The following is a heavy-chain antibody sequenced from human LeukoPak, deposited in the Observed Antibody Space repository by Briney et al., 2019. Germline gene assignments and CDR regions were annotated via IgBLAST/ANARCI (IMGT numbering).Heavy chain of an antibody. J-gene: IGHJ4*02. CDR3: AKEAEEPRSKNDY. CDR2: ISSSSSTI. Sequence: PGGSLRLSCAASGFTFSSYSMNWVRQAPGKGLEWVSYISSSSSTIYYADSVKGRFTISRDNAKNSLYLQMNSLRAEDTAVYYCAKEAEEPRSKNDYWGQGTLVTVSS. CDR1: GFTFSSYS. V-gene: IGHV3-48*01.